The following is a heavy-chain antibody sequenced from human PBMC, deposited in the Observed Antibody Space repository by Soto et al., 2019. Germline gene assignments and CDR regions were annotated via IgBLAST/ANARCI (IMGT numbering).Heavy chain of an antibody. CDR3: ARVRLSSWSLSPLDAFDI. J-gene: IGHJ3*02. CDR1: GFTFSSYW. V-gene: IGHV3-7*01. D-gene: IGHD6-13*01. CDR2: IKQAGSEK. Sequence: GGSLRLSCAASGFTFSSYWMSWVRQAPGKGLEWVANIKQAGSEKYYVDSVKGRFTISRDNAKNSLYLQMNSLRAEDTAVYYCARVRLSSWSLSPLDAFDIWGQGTMVTVSS.